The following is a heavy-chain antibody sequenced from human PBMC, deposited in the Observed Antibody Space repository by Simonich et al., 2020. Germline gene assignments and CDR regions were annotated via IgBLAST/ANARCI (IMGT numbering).Heavy chain of an antibody. CDR3: ARGGLADRRIVYYYYMDV. CDR1: GGTFSSYA. D-gene: IGHD2-15*01. V-gene: IGHV1-69*06. CDR2: INPILGKE. J-gene: IGHJ6*03. Sequence: QVQLVQSGAEVKKPGSSVKVSCKASGGTFSSYAISLLRQAPGQGLEWRGGINPILGKENNEQKFQCRGTITADKSTSTAYMELSSLRSEDTAVYYCARGGLADRRIVYYYYMDVWGKGTTVTVSS.